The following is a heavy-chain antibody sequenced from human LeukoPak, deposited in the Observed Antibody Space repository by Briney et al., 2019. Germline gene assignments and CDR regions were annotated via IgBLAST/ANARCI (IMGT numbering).Heavy chain of an antibody. CDR3: AKDITAQTYYYDSSGCPYFDY. J-gene: IGHJ4*02. CDR2: ISGSGGST. Sequence: GGSLRLSCAASGFTFSSYAMSWVRQAPGKGLEWVSAISGSGGSTYYADSVKGRFTISRDNSKNTLYLQMNSLRAEDTAVYYCAKDITAQTYYYDSSGCPYFDYWGQGTLVTVSS. CDR1: GFTFSSYA. D-gene: IGHD3-22*01. V-gene: IGHV3-23*01.